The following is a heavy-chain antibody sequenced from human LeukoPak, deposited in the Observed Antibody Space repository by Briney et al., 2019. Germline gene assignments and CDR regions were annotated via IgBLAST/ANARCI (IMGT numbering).Heavy chain of an antibody. CDR2: LNQAGSER. D-gene: IGHD3-9*01. Sequence: GGSLRLSCAASGFSFSSYWMSWVRQAPGSGPEWVASLNQAGSERYYVDSVKGRFTISRDNARSSLYLQMNSLRAEDTAVYYCARGVNWLPGTFDIWGQGTMVTVSS. CDR3: ARGVNWLPGTFDI. V-gene: IGHV3-7*01. J-gene: IGHJ3*02. CDR1: GFSFSSYW.